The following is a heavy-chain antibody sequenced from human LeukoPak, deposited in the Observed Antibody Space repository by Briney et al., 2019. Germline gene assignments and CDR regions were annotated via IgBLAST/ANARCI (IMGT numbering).Heavy chain of an antibody. CDR3: ARVISTMIVVVNDFDY. CDR2: INPNSGNT. V-gene: IGHV1-18*04. Sequence: ASVKVSCKASGYTFTGYYMHWVRQAPGQGLEWMGWINPNSGNTNYAQKLQGRVTMTTDTSTSTAYMELRSLRSDDTAVYYCARVISTMIVVVNDFDYWGQGTLVTVSS. D-gene: IGHD3-22*01. CDR1: GYTFTGYY. J-gene: IGHJ4*02.